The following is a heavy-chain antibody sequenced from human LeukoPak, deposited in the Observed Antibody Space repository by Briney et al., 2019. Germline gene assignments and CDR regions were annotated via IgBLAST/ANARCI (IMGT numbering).Heavy chain of an antibody. CDR2: ISYDGSNK. V-gene: IGHV3-30*04. Sequence: GGSLRLSYAASGFTFSSYAMHWVRQAPGKGLEWVAVISYDGSNKYYADSVKGRFTISRDNSKNTLYLQMNSLRAEDTAVYYCARGYCSSTSCYTFDYWGQGTLVTVSS. J-gene: IGHJ4*02. D-gene: IGHD2-2*01. CDR3: ARGYCSSTSCYTFDY. CDR1: GFTFSSYA.